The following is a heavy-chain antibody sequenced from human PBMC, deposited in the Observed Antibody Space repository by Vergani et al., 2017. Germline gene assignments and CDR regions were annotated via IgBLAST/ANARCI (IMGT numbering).Heavy chain of an antibody. Sequence: QVQLVESGGGVVQPGRSLRLSCAASGFTFSSYAMHWVRQAPGKGLEWVAVISYDGSNKYYADSVKGRFTISRDNSKNTLYLQMNSLRAEDTAVYYCARDPLSAAMSAFDIWGQGTMVTVSS. J-gene: IGHJ3*02. D-gene: IGHD2-2*01. CDR3: ARDPLSAAMSAFDI. CDR1: GFTFSSYA. CDR2: ISYDGSNK. V-gene: IGHV3-30*01.